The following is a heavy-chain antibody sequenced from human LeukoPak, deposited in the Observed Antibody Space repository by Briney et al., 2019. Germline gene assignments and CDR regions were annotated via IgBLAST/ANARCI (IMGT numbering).Heavy chain of an antibody. CDR2: ISGSGGST. CDR1: GFTFSSYA. D-gene: IGHD6-19*01. CDR3: ASPFIAVAGTRGANVDY. J-gene: IGHJ4*02. Sequence: GGSLRLSCAASGFTFSSYAMSWVRQAPGKGLEWVSAISGSGGSTYYADSVKGRFTISRDNSKNTLYLQMNSLRAEDTAVYYCASPFIAVAGTRGANVDYWGQGTLATVSS. V-gene: IGHV3-23*01.